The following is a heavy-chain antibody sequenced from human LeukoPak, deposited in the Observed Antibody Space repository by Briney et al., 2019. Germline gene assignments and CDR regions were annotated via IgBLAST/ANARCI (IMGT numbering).Heavy chain of an antibody. Sequence: SVKVSCKPSGGTLSSYAISWVRQAPGQGLEWMGRLIPILGIANYAQKFQGRVTITADKSTSTAYMELSSLRSEDTAVYYCARGFGESPFDYWGQGTLVTVSS. V-gene: IGHV1-69*04. D-gene: IGHD3-10*01. CDR3: ARGFGESPFDY. J-gene: IGHJ4*02. CDR2: LIPILGIA. CDR1: GGTLSSYA.